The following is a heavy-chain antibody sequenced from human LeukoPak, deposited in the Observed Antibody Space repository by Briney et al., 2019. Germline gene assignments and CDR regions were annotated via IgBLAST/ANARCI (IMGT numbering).Heavy chain of an antibody. D-gene: IGHD1-26*01. J-gene: IGHJ3*02. V-gene: IGHV3-11*04. CDR3: TRDLMGATSDAFDI. CDR1: GFTFSDYY. CDR2: ISSSGSTT. Sequence: GGSLRLSCAASGFTFSDYYMSWIRQAPGKGLEWVAYISSSGSTTSYAGSVAGRFLISRDNTKNSLYLQMSSLRAEDTALYYCTRDLMGATSDAFDIWGQGTLVTVSS.